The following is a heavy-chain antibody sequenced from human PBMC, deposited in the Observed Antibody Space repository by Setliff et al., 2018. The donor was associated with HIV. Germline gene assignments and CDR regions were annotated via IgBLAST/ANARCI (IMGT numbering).Heavy chain of an antibody. V-gene: IGHV5-51*01. D-gene: IGHD6-13*01. CDR2: IYPGDSDT. J-gene: IGHJ4*02. CDR1: GYSFPNYW. Sequence: GESLKISCKGSGYSFPNYWIAWVRQMPGKGLEWMGIIYPGDSDTRYSPSFQGQVTISADKSISTAYLQWSSLKASDTAMYYCARRMWQQDSKFMYYFDYWGQGTLVTVSS. CDR3: ARRMWQQDSKFMYYFDY.